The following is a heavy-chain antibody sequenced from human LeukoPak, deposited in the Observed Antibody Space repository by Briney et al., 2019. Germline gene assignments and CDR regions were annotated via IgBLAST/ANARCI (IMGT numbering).Heavy chain of an antibody. D-gene: IGHD6-19*01. CDR2: ISSISSNA. Sequence: GGSLRLLCAASGFTFSDFYMSWVRQAPGKGLEWLSYISSISSNANYADSVKGRFTISRDNAKNSLYLQLNSLRAEDTAVYYCARCPRGNSSGWYNWFDPWGQGTLVTVS. J-gene: IGHJ5*02. V-gene: IGHV3-11*06. CDR3: ARCPRGNSSGWYNWFDP. CDR1: GFTFSDFY.